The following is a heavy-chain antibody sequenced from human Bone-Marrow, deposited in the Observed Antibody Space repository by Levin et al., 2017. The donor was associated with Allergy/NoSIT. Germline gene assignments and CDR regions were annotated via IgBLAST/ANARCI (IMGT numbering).Heavy chain of an antibody. CDR3: AKLNCSGGSCYAGGFDY. D-gene: IGHD2-15*01. Sequence: GGSLRLSCAASGFTFSSYGMHWVRQAPGKGLEWVAVISYDGSNKYYADSVKGRFTISRDNSKNTLYLQMNSLRAEDTAVYYCAKLNCSGGSCYAGGFDYWGQGTLVTVSS. J-gene: IGHJ4*02. CDR2: ISYDGSNK. CDR1: GFTFSSYG. V-gene: IGHV3-30*18.